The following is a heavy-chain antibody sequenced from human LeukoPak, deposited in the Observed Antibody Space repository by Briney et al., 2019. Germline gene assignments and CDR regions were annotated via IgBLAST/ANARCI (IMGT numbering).Heavy chain of an antibody. CDR3: AKARGHGQWLVVPFDY. CDR2: IWYDGSNK. Sequence: GGSLRLSCAASGFTFSSYGMHWVRQAPGKGLEWVAVIWYDGSNKYYADSVKGRFTISRDNSKNTLYLQMNSLRAEGTAVYYCAKARGHGQWLVVPFDYWGQGTLVTVSS. D-gene: IGHD6-19*01. V-gene: IGHV3-33*06. J-gene: IGHJ4*02. CDR1: GFTFSSYG.